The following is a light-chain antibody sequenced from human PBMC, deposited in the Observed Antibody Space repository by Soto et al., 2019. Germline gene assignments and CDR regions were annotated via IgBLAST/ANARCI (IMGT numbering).Light chain of an antibody. V-gene: IGKV2-30*01. Sequence: EVVMPQSPLSLPVTLGQPASISCKSTQGLVYSDGNIYLNWFHQRPGQSPRRLIHKISDRDSGVPDRFSGSGSGTDFTLEISRVEAEDVGIYYCMQGTHWPFTFGQGTKLEIK. CDR1: QGLVYSDGNIY. CDR3: MQGTHWPFT. J-gene: IGKJ2*01. CDR2: KIS.